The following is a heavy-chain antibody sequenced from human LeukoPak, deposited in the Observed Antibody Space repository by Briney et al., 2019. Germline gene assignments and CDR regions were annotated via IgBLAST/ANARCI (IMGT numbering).Heavy chain of an antibody. D-gene: IGHD6-19*01. CDR3: ARVDSSGWYSHFDY. CDR2: IIPIFGTA. Sequence: ASVKVSCKASGGTFSSYAISWVRQAPGQGLEWMGGIIPIFGTANYAQKFQGRVTITADESTSTAYMELSSLRSEDTAVYYCARVDSSGWYSHFDYWGQGTLVTVSS. J-gene: IGHJ4*02. V-gene: IGHV1-69*13. CDR1: GGTFSSYA.